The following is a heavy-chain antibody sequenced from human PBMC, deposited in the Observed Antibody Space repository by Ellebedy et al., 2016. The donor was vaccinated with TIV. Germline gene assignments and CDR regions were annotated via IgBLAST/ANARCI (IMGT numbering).Heavy chain of an antibody. J-gene: IGHJ5*02. CDR3: ARCYPGTNWFDP. V-gene: IGHV4-34*01. D-gene: IGHD2-2*01. CDR1: GASLSGYQ. Sequence: MPGGSLRLSCAVYGASLSGYQWSWIRLSPGKGLQWIGEINDVGTTNYNPSLKSRVTISVDTSKIQFSLKLSSVTAADTAIYYCARCYPGTNWFDPWGQGTLVTVSS. CDR2: INDVGTT.